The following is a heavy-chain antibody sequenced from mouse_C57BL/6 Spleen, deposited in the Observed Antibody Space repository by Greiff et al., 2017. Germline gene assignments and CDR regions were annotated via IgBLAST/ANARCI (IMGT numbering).Heavy chain of an antibody. CDR2: ISDGGSYT. Sequence: EVNLVESGGGLVKPGGSLKLSCAASGFTFSSYAMSWVRQTPEKRLEWVATISDGGSYTYYPDNVKGRFTISRDNAKNNLYLQMSHLKSEDTAMYYCARVVTTVVATRYVDVWGTGTTVTVSS. J-gene: IGHJ1*03. D-gene: IGHD1-1*01. V-gene: IGHV5-4*03. CDR3: ARVVTTVVATRYVDV. CDR1: GFTFSSYA.